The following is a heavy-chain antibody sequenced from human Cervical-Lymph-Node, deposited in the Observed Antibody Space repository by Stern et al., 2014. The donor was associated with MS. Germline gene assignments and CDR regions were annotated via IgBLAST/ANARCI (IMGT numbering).Heavy chain of an antibody. V-gene: IGHV3-53*01. CDR1: GLSVSDTY. J-gene: IGHJ4*02. CDR3: ARDDGNY. CDR2: IFGGGNT. Sequence: VQLVESGGGLIQPGGSLGLSCAASGLSVSDTYMSWVRQAPGKGLEWVSVIFGGGNTYYADSVRGRFTLSRDNSKNMLYLQMNSLGVKDTAVYYCARDDGNYWGQGTLVTVSS.